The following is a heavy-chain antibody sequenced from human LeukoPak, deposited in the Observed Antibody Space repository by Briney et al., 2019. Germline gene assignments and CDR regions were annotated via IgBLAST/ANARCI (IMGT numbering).Heavy chain of an antibody. CDR2: IRYDGSNK. V-gene: IGHV3-30*02. CDR1: GFIFTSYG. Sequence: GGSLRLSCAASGFIFTSYGMHWVRQAPGKGLEWVAFIRYDGSNKYYTASVKGRFTISRDNSKNTLFLQMNSLRAEDTAMYYCAKRGSFRLFPAEIDYWGQGTLVTVSS. J-gene: IGHJ4*02. CDR3: AKRGSFRLFPAEIDY. D-gene: IGHD3-16*02.